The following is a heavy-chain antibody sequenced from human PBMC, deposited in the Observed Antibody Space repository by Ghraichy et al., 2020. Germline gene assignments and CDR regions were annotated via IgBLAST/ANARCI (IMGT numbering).Heavy chain of an antibody. J-gene: IGHJ3*02. CDR1: GGSISSYY. V-gene: IGHV4-4*07. CDR3: ARDRGYYDSSGYKHAFDI. D-gene: IGHD3-22*01. CDR2: IYTSGST. Sequence: SETLSLTCTVSGGSISSYYWSWIRQPAGKGLEWIGRIYTSGSTNYNPSLKSRVTMSVDTSKNQFSLKLSSVTAADTAVYYCARDRGYYDSSGYKHAFDIWGQGTMVTVSS.